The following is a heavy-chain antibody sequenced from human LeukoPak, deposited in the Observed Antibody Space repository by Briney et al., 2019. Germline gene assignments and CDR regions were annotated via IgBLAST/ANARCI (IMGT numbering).Heavy chain of an antibody. V-gene: IGHV4-34*01. CDR1: GGSFSGYY. D-gene: IGHD6-19*01. Sequence: PSETLSLTCAVYGGSFSGYYWSWIRQPPGKGLEWIGEINHSGSTNYNPSLKSRVTISVDTSKNQFSLKLSSVTAADTAVYYCARERSGWYLNRFDPWGQGTLVTVSS. CDR3: ARERSGWYLNRFDP. J-gene: IGHJ5*02. CDR2: INHSGST.